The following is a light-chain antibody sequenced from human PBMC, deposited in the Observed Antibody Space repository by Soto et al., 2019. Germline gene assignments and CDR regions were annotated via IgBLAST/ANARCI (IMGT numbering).Light chain of an antibody. Sequence: QSALTQPASVSGSPGQSITISCTGTSSDVGGYNYVPWYQQHPGKAPKLLIFDVSHRPSGVSYRFSGSKSGNTASLTISGLQAEDEADYYCNSYTPTSTLYVFGTGTKLTVL. CDR2: DVS. J-gene: IGLJ1*01. V-gene: IGLV2-14*03. CDR3: NSYTPTSTLYV. CDR1: SSDVGGYNY.